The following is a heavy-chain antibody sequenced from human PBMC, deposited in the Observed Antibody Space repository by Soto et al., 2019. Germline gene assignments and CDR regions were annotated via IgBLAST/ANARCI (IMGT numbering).Heavy chain of an antibody. V-gene: IGHV4-39*02. CDR3: SRRAPEGFDP. CDR1: GGSIATSSYF. J-gene: IGHJ5*02. CDR2: IDYRGTI. Sequence: SETLSVTCSVSGGSIATSSYFWAWIRRPPGKGLEWIGSIDYRGTIYNNPSLKSRVTISVDTSKNHFSLKLDSVTAADTALYYCSRRAPEGFDPWGQGTLVTVSS.